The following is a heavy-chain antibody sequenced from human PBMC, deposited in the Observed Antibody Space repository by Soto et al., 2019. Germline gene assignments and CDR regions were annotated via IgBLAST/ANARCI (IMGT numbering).Heavy chain of an antibody. J-gene: IGHJ4*02. V-gene: IGHV3-30*04. CDR3: AGEENWAYFDS. CDR2: ISYDGSNK. D-gene: IGHD7-27*01. CDR1: GFTSSTYA. Sequence: QVQLVESGGGVVQPGRSLRLSCAASGFTSSTYAMHWVRQAPGKGLEWVALISYDGSNKNYADSVKGRFTISRDTSKSTLYLQMNSLRPEDTAVYYCAGEENWAYFDSWGQGTLVTVSS.